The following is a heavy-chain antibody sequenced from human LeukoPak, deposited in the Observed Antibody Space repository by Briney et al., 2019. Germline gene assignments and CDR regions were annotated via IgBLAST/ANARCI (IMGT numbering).Heavy chain of an antibody. CDR2: ICYSGST. J-gene: IGHJ5*02. V-gene: IGHV4-59*01. CDR1: GGSISSYY. Sequence: SETLSLTCTVSGGSISSYYWSWIRQPPGKGLEWIGYICYSGSTNYNPSLKSRVTISVDTSKNQFSLKLSSVTAADTAVYYCARDQDWFAPWGRETLVTVSS. CDR3: ARDQDWFAP.